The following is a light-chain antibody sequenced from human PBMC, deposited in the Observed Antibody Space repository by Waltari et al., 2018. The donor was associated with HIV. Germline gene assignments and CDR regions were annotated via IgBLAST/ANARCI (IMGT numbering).Light chain of an antibody. CDR1: AMPNQY. V-gene: IGLV3-25*03. CDR2: KDT. Sequence: SSELTQPPSVSVPPGQTARITCSGDAMPNQYAYWYQQKSGQAPILIIYKDTERPSGIPERFSGSTSGTTVTLTISGVQAEDEADYHCQSADSSGAYWVFGGGTRLTVL. J-gene: IGLJ3*02. CDR3: QSADSSGAYWV.